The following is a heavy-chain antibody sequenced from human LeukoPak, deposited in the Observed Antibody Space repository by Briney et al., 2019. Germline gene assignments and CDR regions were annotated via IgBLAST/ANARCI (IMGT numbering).Heavy chain of an antibody. CDR1: GCSISSYY. Sequence: SETLSLTCTVSGCSISSYYWRWIRQPPGKGLEWIGYVYYSGSTNYNPSLKSRVIISVDTSKNQFSLKLTSVTTADTAMYYCASNDYGDYQSDYWGQGTLVTVSS. CDR2: VYYSGST. J-gene: IGHJ4*02. CDR3: ASNDYGDYQSDY. D-gene: IGHD4-17*01. V-gene: IGHV4-59*01.